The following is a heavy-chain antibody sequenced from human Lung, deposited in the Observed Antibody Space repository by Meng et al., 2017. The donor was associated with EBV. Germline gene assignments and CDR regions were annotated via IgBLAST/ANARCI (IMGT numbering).Heavy chain of an antibody. CDR1: GDVVSSSSAA. CDR3: ARGATSVFDL. Sequence: EPLQCASQVLWNPSQTPSLSCVTSGDVVSSSSAAWTWIRQSPSRGLEWLGRTYYRSKWYNDYAVFVKSRITINPDTSKNQFSLQLNSVTPEDTAVYYCARGATSVFDLWGRGTLVTVSS. J-gene: IGHJ2*01. CDR2: TYYRSKWYN. V-gene: IGHV6-1*01.